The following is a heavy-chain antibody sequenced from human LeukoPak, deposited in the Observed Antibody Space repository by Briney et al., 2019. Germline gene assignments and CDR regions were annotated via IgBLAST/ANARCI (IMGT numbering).Heavy chain of an antibody. Sequence: GASVKVSCKASGYTFTSYGISWGREAPGQGNERMGWISAYNGNTNYAQKLQGRGTITTDTYKSTDYMEQRSLRSDDTVVYYCARDQLEYSSSDPLDYWGQGTLVTVSS. CDR1: GYTFTSYG. V-gene: IGHV1-18*01. J-gene: IGHJ4*02. CDR3: ARDQLEYSSSDPLDY. CDR2: ISAYNGNT. D-gene: IGHD6-6*01.